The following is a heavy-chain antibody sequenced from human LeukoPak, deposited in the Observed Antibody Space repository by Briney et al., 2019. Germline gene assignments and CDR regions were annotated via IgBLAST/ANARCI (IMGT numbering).Heavy chain of an antibody. CDR3: ARGAYYNILTGYRGEILGFDY. CDR1: GFTFSSYA. J-gene: IGHJ4*02. CDR2: ISSNGDST. D-gene: IGHD3-9*01. Sequence: QSGGSLRLSCAASGFTFSSYAMHWVRQAPGKGLEYVSAISSNGDSTDHANSVKGRFTTSRDNSKNTLYLQMNSLRAEDTAVYYCARGAYYNILTGYRGEILGFDYWGQGTLVTVSS. V-gene: IGHV3-64*01.